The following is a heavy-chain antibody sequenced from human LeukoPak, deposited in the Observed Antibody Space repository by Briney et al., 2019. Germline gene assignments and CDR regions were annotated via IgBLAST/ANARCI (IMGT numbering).Heavy chain of an antibody. J-gene: IGHJ4*02. CDR2: IYYSGSI. CDR3: ARGGRYSSHLGN. CDR1: GGSISSSSYY. Sequence: SETLSLTCTVSGGSISSSSYYWGWIRQPPGKGLEWFGRIYYSGSIYYNSSLKSRVIISVDTSKNQFSLKQNSVTAADTAVYYCARGGRYSSHLGNWGQGTLVTASS. V-gene: IGHV4-39*01. D-gene: IGHD6-13*01.